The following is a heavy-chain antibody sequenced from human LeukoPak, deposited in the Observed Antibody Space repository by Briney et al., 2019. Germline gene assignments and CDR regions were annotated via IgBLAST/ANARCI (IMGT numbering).Heavy chain of an antibody. D-gene: IGHD2-2*02. V-gene: IGHV3-48*04. CDR1: GFTFSSYS. CDR3: ARDPYRRGYFDY. CDR2: ISSSSSTI. J-gene: IGHJ4*02. Sequence: GGSLRLSCAASGFTFSSYSMNWVRQAPGKGLEWVPYISSSSSTIYYADSVKGRFTISRDNAKNSLYLQMNSLRAEDTALYYCARDPYRRGYFDYWGQGTLVTVSP.